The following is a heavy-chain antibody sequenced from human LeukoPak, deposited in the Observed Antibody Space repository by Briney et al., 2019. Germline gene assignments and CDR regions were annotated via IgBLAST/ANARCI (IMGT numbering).Heavy chain of an antibody. V-gene: IGHV1-46*01. J-gene: IGHJ4*02. CDR2: INPSGGST. CDR3: ASWGGEAKNGLWSGPFDY. Sequence: GASVKVSCKASGYTFTSYYTHWVRQAPGQGLEWMGIINPSGGSTNYAQKFQGRVTMTRDTSTSTVYMELSSLRSEDTAVYYCASWGGEAKNGLWSGPFDYWGQGTLVTVSS. D-gene: IGHD3-3*01. CDR1: GYTFTSYY.